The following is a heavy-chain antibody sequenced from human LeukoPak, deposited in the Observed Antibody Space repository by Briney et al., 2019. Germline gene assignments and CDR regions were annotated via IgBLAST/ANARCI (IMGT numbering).Heavy chain of an antibody. CDR3: ARDRGGQWLVLNHVPFDY. J-gene: IGHJ4*02. CDR2: ISAYNGNT. D-gene: IGHD6-19*01. V-gene: IGHV1-18*01. CDR1: GYTFTSYG. Sequence: ASVKVSCKASGYTFTSYGISWVRQAPGQGLEWMGWISAYNGNTNYAQKLQGRVTVTTDTSTSTAYMELRSLRSDDTAVYYCARDRGGQWLVLNHVPFDYWGQGTLVTVSS.